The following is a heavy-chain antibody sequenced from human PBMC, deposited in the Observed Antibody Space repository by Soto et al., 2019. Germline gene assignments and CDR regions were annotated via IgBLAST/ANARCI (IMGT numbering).Heavy chain of an antibody. D-gene: IGHD2-15*01. CDR1: GGSISSGGYS. V-gene: IGHV4-30-2*01. CDR2: IYHSGST. CDR3: ATLVGGKGYY. Sequence: QLQLQESGSGLVKPSQTLSLTCAVSGGSISSGGYSWSWIRQPPGKGLEWIGYIYHSGSTYYNPSLKGRVTISVDRSKDQCSLKLSSVTAADTAVYYCATLVGGKGYYWGQGTLVTVSS. J-gene: IGHJ4*02.